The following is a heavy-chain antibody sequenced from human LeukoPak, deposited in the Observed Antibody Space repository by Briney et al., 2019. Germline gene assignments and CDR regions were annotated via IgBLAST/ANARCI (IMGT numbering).Heavy chain of an antibody. CDR1: GGSISSGSYY. V-gene: IGHV4-61*02. D-gene: IGHD4-11*01. J-gene: IGHJ6*03. CDR2: IYTSGST. Sequence: SQTLSLTCTVSGGSISSGSYYWSWIRQPTGKGLEWIVRIYTSGSTNYNPSLKSRVTISVDTSKNQFSLKLSSVTAADTAVYYCARDRHSTVTTGYYYMDVWGKGTTVTVSS. CDR3: ARDRHSTVTTGYYYMDV.